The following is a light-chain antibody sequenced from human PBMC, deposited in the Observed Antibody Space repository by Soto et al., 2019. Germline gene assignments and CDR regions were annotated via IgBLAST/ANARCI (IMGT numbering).Light chain of an antibody. CDR2: GAS. Sequence: EIVLTQSPGTLSLSPGERATLSCRASQSVSSSYLAWYQQKPGQAPRLLIYGASSRATGIPHRFSGSGSGTDFTLTISRLEHEYFVLCYCQQYGSAPPITFGRGTRLEIK. J-gene: IGKJ5*01. V-gene: IGKV3-20*01. CDR1: QSVSSSY. CDR3: QQYGSAPPIT.